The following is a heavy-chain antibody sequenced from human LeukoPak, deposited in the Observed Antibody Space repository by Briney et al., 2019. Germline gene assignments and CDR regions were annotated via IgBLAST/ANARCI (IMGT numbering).Heavy chain of an antibody. CDR3: AKDRPTVYSSSWLHFLDS. D-gene: IGHD6-13*01. J-gene: IGHJ4*02. CDR1: GFNFSSYG. Sequence: GGSLRLSCAASGFNFSSYGMIWVRQAPGKGLEWVSGISGSGGSTYLADSVKGRFTISRDNSKNTLYLEMNSLRADDTAVYYCAKDRPTVYSSSWLHFLDSWGQGTLVTVSS. CDR2: ISGSGGST. V-gene: IGHV3-23*01.